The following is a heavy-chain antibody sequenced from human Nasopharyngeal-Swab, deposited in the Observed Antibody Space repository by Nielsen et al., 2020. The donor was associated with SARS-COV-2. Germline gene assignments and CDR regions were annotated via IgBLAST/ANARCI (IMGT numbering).Heavy chain of an antibody. D-gene: IGHD6-19*01. V-gene: IGHV1-18*04. CDR2: ISAYNGNT. Sequence: ASVKVSCKASGYTFTSYGISWVRQAPGQGLEWMGWISAYNGNTNYAQKLQGRFTMTTDTSTSTAYMELRSLRSDDTAVYYCARVGIAVAGHGGLYYYYGMDVWGQGTTVTVSS. J-gene: IGHJ6*02. CDR3: ARVGIAVAGHGGLYYYYGMDV. CDR1: GYTFTSYG.